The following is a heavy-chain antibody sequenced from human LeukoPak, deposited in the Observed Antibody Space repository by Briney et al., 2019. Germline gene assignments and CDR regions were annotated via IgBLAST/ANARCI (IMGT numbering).Heavy chain of an antibody. Sequence: GGSLRLSCAASGFTVSSNYMNWVRQAPGKGLEWVSVIYSGGSTYYADSVKGRFTISRDNSKNTLYLQMNTLRAEDTAVYYCARIPYYFGSGSYRKSDYMDVWGKGTTVTISS. CDR2: IYSGGST. CDR1: GFTVSSNY. J-gene: IGHJ6*03. CDR3: ARIPYYFGSGSYRKSDYMDV. V-gene: IGHV3-66*01. D-gene: IGHD3-10*01.